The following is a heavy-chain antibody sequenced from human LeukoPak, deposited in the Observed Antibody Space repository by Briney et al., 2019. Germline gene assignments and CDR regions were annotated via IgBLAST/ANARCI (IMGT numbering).Heavy chain of an antibody. CDR3: AKEQDNQLLLSHFDY. Sequence: TGGSLRLSCAASGFTVSINYMTWVRQAPGTGLEWVSVIYGGGGTYYADSVKGRFTISRDNSMSTVSLQMNSLRAEDTAVYYCAKEQDNQLLLSHFDYWGQGILVTVSS. J-gene: IGHJ4*02. V-gene: IGHV3-53*01. CDR2: IYGGGGT. CDR1: GFTVSINY. D-gene: IGHD2-2*01.